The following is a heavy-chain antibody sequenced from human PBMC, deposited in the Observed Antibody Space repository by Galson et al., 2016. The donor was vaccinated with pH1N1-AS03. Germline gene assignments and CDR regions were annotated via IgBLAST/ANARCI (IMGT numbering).Heavy chain of an antibody. Sequence: ETLSLTCEVSGDSISNTIWWTWVRQPPGKGLEWIGEISHSGSTNYNPSLKSRVTTSIDWSKNQLSLHLTSITAADTAVYYCARLSGMVPTEYYFASWGQGTLVAVSS. CDR3: ARLSGMVPTEYYFAS. D-gene: IGHD3-3*01. CDR1: GDSISNTIW. V-gene: IGHV4-4*02. J-gene: IGHJ4*02. CDR2: ISHSGST.